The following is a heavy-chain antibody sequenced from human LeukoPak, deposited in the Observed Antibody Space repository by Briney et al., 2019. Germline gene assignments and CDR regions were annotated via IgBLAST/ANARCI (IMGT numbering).Heavy chain of an antibody. Sequence: GGSLRLSCAASGFTFSDYYMSWIRQAPGKGLEWVSYISSSSSTIYYADSVKGRFTISRDNSKNTLYLQMNSLRAEDTAVYYCAKDVGRGYSYGLDYWGQGTLVTVSS. V-gene: IGHV3-11*04. CDR3: AKDVGRGYSYGLDY. CDR1: GFTFSDYY. CDR2: ISSSSSTI. J-gene: IGHJ4*02. D-gene: IGHD5-18*01.